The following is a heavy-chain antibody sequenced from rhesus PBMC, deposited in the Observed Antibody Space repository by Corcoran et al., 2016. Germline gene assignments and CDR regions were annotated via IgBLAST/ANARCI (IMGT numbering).Heavy chain of an antibody. D-gene: IGHD6-31*01. CDR3: ARRRIAAATYYFDY. J-gene: IGHJ4*01. CDR1: GYSISSGYD. CDR2: IDGSSGST. Sequence: QVQLQESGPGVVKPSETLSLTCAVSGYSISSGYDWSWIRQPPGKGLELIGYIDGSSGSTNYNPSLKNRVTISKDTSKNQFSLKLSSVTAADTAVYYCARRRIAAATYYFDYWGQGVLVTVSS. V-gene: IGHV4-76*01.